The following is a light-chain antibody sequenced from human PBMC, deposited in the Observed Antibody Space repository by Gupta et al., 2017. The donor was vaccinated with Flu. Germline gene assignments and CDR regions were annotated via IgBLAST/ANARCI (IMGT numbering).Light chain of an antibody. V-gene: IGKV3-20*01. CDR2: GAS. Sequence: EIVLTQSPGTLSLSPGERATLSCRASQTVNNNLLTWYQQKPGQAPRLLIYGASSRATGIPDRFSGSGSGTEFTLTISRREPEDFAVYYCQHKGFSLSTFGQGTXVEIK. CDR1: QTVNNNL. CDR3: QHKGFSLST. J-gene: IGKJ2*01.